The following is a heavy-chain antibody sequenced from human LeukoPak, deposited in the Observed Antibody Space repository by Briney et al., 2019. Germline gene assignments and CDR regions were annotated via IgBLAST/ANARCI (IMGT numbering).Heavy chain of an antibody. J-gene: IGHJ4*02. CDR2: VYYTGST. CDR3: AREIYGGNSASFDY. V-gene: IGHV4-59*01. Sequence: SETLSLTCTVSGGSISSYYWNWIRQPPGKGLEWIGYVYYTGSTNYNPSLKSRVTISVDSSKNRFSLKLSSVTAADTAVYYCAREIYGGNSASFDYWGQETLVTVSS. D-gene: IGHD4-23*01. CDR1: GGSISSYY.